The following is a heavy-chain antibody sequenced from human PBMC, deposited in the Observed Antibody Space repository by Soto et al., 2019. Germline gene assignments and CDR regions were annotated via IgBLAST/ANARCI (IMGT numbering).Heavy chain of an antibody. Sequence: PGGSLRLSCVASGFTFSNYGMHWVRQAPGKGLEWVAIVSYNGRKEYYADSVKGRFTISRDNAKNSLYLQMNSLRAEDTAVYYCARIDYWGQGTLVTVSS. V-gene: IGHV3-30*03. CDR2: VSYNGRKE. CDR1: GFTFSNYG. CDR3: ARIDY. J-gene: IGHJ4*02.